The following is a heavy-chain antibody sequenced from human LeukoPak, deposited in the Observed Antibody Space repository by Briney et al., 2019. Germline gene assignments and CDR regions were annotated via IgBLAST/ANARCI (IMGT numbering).Heavy chain of an antibody. V-gene: IGHV3-48*03. CDR3: ARGGETYSSSWYLELDY. J-gene: IGHJ4*02. D-gene: IGHD6-13*01. Sequence: PGGSLRLSRAASGFTFSSYEMNWVRQAPGKGLEWVSYISSSGSTIYYADSVKGRFTISRDNAKNSLYLQMNSLRAEDTAVYYCARGGETYSSSWYLELDYWGQGTLVTVSS. CDR2: ISSSGSTI. CDR1: GFTFSSYE.